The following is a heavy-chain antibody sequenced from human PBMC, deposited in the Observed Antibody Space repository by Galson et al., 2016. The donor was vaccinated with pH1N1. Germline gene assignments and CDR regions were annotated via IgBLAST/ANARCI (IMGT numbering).Heavy chain of an antibody. V-gene: IGHV2-5*01. J-gene: IGHJ5*02. D-gene: IGHD4-17*01. CDR2: IYWNDDK. Sequence: PALVKPTQTLTLTCTFSGFSLSTSGVGMDWIRQPPGKALEWLAVIYWNDDKRCRPSLKSRLTIIKDTSKNQVVLTMTNMDPVDTATYYCARFLYGDYSNWFDPWGQGTLVTVSS. CDR3: ARFLYGDYSNWFDP. CDR1: GFSLSTSGVG.